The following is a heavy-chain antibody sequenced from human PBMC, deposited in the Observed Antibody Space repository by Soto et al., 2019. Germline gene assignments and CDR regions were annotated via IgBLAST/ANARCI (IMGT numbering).Heavy chain of an antibody. J-gene: IGHJ5*02. CDR3: ARVPPEYCSGGSCYPVNWFDP. V-gene: IGHV1-3*01. CDR1: GYTFTSYA. D-gene: IGHD2-15*01. CDR2: INAGNGNT. Sequence: ASVKVSCKASGYTFTSYAMHWVRQAPGQRLEWMGWINAGNGNTKYSQKFQGRVTITRDTSASTAYMELSSLRSEDTAVYYCARVPPEYCSGGSCYPVNWFDPWGQGTLVTVSS.